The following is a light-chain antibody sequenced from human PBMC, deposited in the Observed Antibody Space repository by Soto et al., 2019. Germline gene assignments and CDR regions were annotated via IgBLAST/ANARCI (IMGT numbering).Light chain of an antibody. J-gene: IGKJ1*01. V-gene: IGKV3-15*01. CDR3: QQYNNWPPWT. CDR1: QSVSSY. CDR2: DAS. Sequence: EIVLTQSPGTLSLSPGERATLPCRASQSVSSYLAWYQKKPGQAPRLLXYDASTRATGIPARFSGSGSGTEFTLTISSLQSEDFAVYYCQQYNNWPPWTFGQGTKVDIK.